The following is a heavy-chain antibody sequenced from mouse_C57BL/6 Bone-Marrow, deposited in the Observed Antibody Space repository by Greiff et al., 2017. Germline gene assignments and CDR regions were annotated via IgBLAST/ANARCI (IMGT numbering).Heavy chain of an antibody. CDR1: GFNIKDDY. V-gene: IGHV14-4*01. CDR3: TFIYYGYAYFDY. D-gene: IGHD2-2*01. J-gene: IGHJ2*01. CDR2: IDPENGDT. Sequence: EVMLVESGAELVRPGASVKLSCTASGFNIKDDYMHWVKQRPEQGLEWIGWIDPENGDTEYASKFQGKATITADTSSNTAYLQLSSLTSEDTAVYYCTFIYYGYAYFDYWGQGTTLTVSS.